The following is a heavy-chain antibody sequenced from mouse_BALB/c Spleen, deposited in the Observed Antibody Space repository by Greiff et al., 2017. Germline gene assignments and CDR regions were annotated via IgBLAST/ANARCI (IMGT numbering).Heavy chain of an antibody. CDR3: ANHYDYAMDY. CDR1: GFSLTSYG. V-gene: IGHV2-2*02. D-gene: IGHD1-1*02. J-gene: IGHJ4*01. CDR2: IWSGGST. Sequence: VMLVESGPGLVQPSQSLSITCTVSGFSLTSYGVHWVRQSPGKGLEWLGVIWSGGSTDYNAAFISRLSISKDNSKSQVFFKMNSLQANDTAIYYCANHYDYAMDYWGQGTSVTVSS.